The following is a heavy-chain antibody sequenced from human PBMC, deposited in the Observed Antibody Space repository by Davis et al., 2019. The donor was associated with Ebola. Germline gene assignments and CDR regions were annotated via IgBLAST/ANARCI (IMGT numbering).Heavy chain of an antibody. CDR1: DGSISSHY. J-gene: IGHJ4*02. V-gene: IGHV4-59*11. CDR2: LYDSGRT. Sequence: PSETLSLTCTVSDGSISSHYCNWFRQPPGKGLEWIWFLYDSGRTNYNPSHKSRVTISADPSKNQFSLNLRSVTAAATAVYYCVRFGRGAYWGQGTLVTVSS. D-gene: IGHD3-16*01. CDR3: VRFGRGAY.